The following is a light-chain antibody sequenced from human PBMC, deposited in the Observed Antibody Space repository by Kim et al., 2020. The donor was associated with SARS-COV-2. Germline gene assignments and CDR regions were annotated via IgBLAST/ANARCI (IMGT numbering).Light chain of an antibody. CDR2: SGS. V-gene: IGKV2-28*01. Sequence: VMTQSPLSLPVTPGEPASISCRSSQSLLHSNGYNYLDWYLQKPGQSPQLLIYSGSNRAYGVPDRFSGSGSGTDFTLKISRVEAEDVGVYYCMQALQTPLTFGGGTKVEIK. CDR1: QSLLHSNGYNY. CDR3: MQALQTPLT. J-gene: IGKJ4*01.